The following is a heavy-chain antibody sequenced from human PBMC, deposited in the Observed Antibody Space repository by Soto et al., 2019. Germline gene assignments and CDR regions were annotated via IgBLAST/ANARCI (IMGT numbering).Heavy chain of an antibody. CDR1: GGTFTDYT. CDR3: ASGLRDAAFDI. V-gene: IGHV1-69*02. Sequence: QVQLVQSGAEVKKPGSSVKVSCKGSGGTFTDYTFSWVRQAPGQGLEWMGRSIPFLDLANYAQEFQDRVTINADKATRTVYMELRSLTSEDTAIYYCASGLRDAAFDIWGQGTLVTVSS. CDR2: SIPFLDLA. J-gene: IGHJ3*02.